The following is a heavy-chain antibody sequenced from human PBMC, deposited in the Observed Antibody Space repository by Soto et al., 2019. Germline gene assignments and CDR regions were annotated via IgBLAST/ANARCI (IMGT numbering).Heavy chain of an antibody. V-gene: IGHV4-30-4*01. CDR3: AREVNNYYGMGV. CDR2: ISYSGST. J-gene: IGHJ6*02. Sequence: QVQLQESGPGLVKPSQTLSLTCSISGASISSDDYYWSWFRQPPGKGLEWIGYISYSGSTYYNPSLKSRITISVDTSKTQFSLILSSVTAADTAVFYCAREVNNYYGMGVWGQGTTVTVPS. CDR1: GASISSDDYY.